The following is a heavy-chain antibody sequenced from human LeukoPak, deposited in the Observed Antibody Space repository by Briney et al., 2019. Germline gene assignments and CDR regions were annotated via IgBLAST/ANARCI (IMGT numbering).Heavy chain of an antibody. CDR2: IDSDGSNT. V-gene: IGHV3-74*01. CDR3: ARDDYGDYYFDY. D-gene: IGHD4-17*01. CDR1: GFTFNNYW. J-gene: IGHJ4*02. Sequence: GGSLRLSCAASGFTFNNYWMHWVRQAPGKGLVWVSRIDSDGSNTNYADSVKGRFTVSRDNAKNTPYLQMNSLRAEDTAVYYCARDDYGDYYFDYWGQGTLVTVSS.